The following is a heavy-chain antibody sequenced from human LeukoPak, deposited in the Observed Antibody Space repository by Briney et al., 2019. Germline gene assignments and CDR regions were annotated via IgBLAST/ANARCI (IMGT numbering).Heavy chain of an antibody. Sequence: PSETLSLTCTVSGGSISSSSYYWGWIRQPPGKGLEWIGSIYDSGSTYYNPSLKSRVTISVDTSKNQFSLKLSSVTAADTAVYYCARRPEIYGSGSYFDYWGQGTLVTVSS. D-gene: IGHD3-10*01. CDR2: IYDSGST. CDR3: ARRPEIYGSGSYFDY. CDR1: GGSISSSSYY. J-gene: IGHJ4*02. V-gene: IGHV4-39*01.